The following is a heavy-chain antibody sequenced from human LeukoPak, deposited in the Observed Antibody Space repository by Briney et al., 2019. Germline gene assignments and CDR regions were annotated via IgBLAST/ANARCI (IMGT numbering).Heavy chain of an antibody. D-gene: IGHD2-8*02. Sequence: GGSLRLPCAVSGFPFSNHWLHWVRQAPEKGLVWVSRNSDGTSTIYADSVKGRFTISKDNAKSTVYLQMNGLRAEYTAVYYCARTGTGGVFDLWGQGTMVTVSS. J-gene: IGHJ3*01. V-gene: IGHV3-74*01. CDR2: NSDGTST. CDR1: GFPFSNHW. CDR3: ARTGTGGVFDL.